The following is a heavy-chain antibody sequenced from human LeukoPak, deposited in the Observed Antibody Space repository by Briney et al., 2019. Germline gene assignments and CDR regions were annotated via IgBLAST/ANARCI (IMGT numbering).Heavy chain of an antibody. CDR3: STWAFYHGLDV. V-gene: IGHV3-43*02. J-gene: IGHJ6*02. Sequence: GSLRLSCAASGFAFADYAMHWVRQIPGKGLECVAHIHADGGRTFYADSVKGRFTVSRDNGKNSLFLQMDSLTSDNTALYYCSTWAFYHGLDVWGQGATVIVSS. D-gene: IGHD2/OR15-2a*01. CDR2: IHADGGRT. CDR1: GFAFADYA.